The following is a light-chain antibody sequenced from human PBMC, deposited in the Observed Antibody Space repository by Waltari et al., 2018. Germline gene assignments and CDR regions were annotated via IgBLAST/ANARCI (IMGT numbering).Light chain of an antibody. V-gene: IGKV2-28*01. CDR3: MQTLQSPVT. Sequence: DIVMTQSPLSLPVTPGEPASISCRSSQSLLHTNGFHYLEWYLQRPGQSPQLMIDLGTNRASGDHERFSGSRSGTDFTLKISSVEAEDVGVYYCMQTLQSPVTFGQGTRLEIK. J-gene: IGKJ5*01. CDR2: LGT. CDR1: QSLLHTNGFHY.